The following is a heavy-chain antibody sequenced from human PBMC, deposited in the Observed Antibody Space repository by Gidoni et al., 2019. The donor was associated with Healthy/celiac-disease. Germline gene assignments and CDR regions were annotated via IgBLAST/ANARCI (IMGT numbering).Heavy chain of an antibody. CDR2: IFSNDEK. V-gene: IGHV2-26*01. Sequence: QVTLKESGPVLVKPTETLTLTCTVSGFSLSNARMGVSWIRQPPGKALEWLAHIFSNDEKSYSTSLKSRLTISKDTSKSQVFLTMTNMDPVDTATYYCARMSYDSSGYYMNFDYWGQGTLVTVSS. CDR1: GFSLSNARMG. J-gene: IGHJ4*02. D-gene: IGHD3-22*01. CDR3: ARMSYDSSGYYMNFDY.